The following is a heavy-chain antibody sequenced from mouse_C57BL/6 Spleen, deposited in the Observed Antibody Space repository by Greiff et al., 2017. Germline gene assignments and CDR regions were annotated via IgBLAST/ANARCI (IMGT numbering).Heavy chain of an antibody. D-gene: IGHD1-1*02. V-gene: IGHV1-15*01. J-gene: IGHJ4*01. Sequence: VQLVESGAELVRPGASVTLSCKASGYTFTDYEMHWVKQTPVHGLEWIGAIDPETGGTAYNQKFKGKAILTADKSSSTAYMELRSLTSEDSAVYYCTPSLVAKDAMDYWGQGTSVTVSS. CDR3: TPSLVAKDAMDY. CDR2: IDPETGGT. CDR1: GYTFTDYE.